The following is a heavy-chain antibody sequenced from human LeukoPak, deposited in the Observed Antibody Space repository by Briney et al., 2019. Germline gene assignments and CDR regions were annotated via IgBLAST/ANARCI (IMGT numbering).Heavy chain of an antibody. V-gene: IGHV3-30*18. CDR1: GFTFSSYG. Sequence: GGSLRLSCAAPGFTFSSYGIHWVRQAPGKGLEWVAVISYDGGKKYYAESVKGRFNISRDNSKNTLYLQMNSLRAEDTAVYYCAKDPEAYCGGDCFGHYYNMDVWGQGTTVTVSS. J-gene: IGHJ6*02. CDR2: ISYDGGKK. CDR3: AKDPEAYCGGDCFGHYYNMDV. D-gene: IGHD2-21*01.